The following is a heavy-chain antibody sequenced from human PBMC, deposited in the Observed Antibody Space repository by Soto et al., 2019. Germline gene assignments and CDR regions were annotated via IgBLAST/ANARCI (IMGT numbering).Heavy chain of an antibody. CDR2: INQDGSEE. V-gene: IGHV3-7*01. CDR3: ARSLDY. Sequence: GGSLRLSCAASGFTFSTYWMDWVRQAPGKGLEWVANINQDGSEEHYVDSVKGRFTISRDNAKNSLYLQMSSLTAEDSALYYCARSLDYWGQGTRVTVSS. CDR1: GFTFSTYW. J-gene: IGHJ4*02.